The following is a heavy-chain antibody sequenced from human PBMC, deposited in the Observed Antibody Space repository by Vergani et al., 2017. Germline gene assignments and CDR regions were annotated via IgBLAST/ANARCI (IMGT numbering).Heavy chain of an antibody. Sequence: EVQLLESGGGLVQPGGSLRLSCAASGFTFSSYAMSWVRQAPGKGLEWVSAISGSCGSTYYADSVKGRFTISRDNSKNTLYLQMNSLRAEDTAVYYCAKDITLGEQLAIYYMDVWGKGTTVTVSS. CDR3: AKDITLGEQLAIYYMDV. D-gene: IGHD6-6*01. V-gene: IGHV3-23*01. CDR2: ISGSCGST. J-gene: IGHJ6*03. CDR1: GFTFSSYA.